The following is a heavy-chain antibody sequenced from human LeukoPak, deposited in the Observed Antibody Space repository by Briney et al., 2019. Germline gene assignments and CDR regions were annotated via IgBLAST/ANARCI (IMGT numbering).Heavy chain of an antibody. J-gene: IGHJ4*02. D-gene: IGHD3-10*01. CDR2: LYYNGRT. V-gene: IGHV4-38-2*01. CDR1: GYSISNGYY. CDR3: VIMAGY. Sequence: SETLSLTCSVSGYSISNGYYWGRIRQPPGKGLEWIGSLYYNGRTYYNPSLKSRATMSVDTSKNQFSLKLTSVAAADMAVYYCVIMAGYWGQGVLVTVSS.